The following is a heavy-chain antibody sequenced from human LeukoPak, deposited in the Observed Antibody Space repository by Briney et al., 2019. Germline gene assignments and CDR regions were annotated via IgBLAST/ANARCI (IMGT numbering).Heavy chain of an antibody. Sequence: GGSLRLSCAAAGFMFSSYGMHWVRQAPGKGLEWVAFIRYDGSNKYSGDSVRGRFTISRDNSKNTLYLQMHSLRAEDTAVYYCGKLSPTDTSGDYWGQGTLVTVSS. D-gene: IGHD3-10*01. V-gene: IGHV3-30*02. CDR1: GFMFSSYG. CDR3: GKLSPTDTSGDY. CDR2: IRYDGSNK. J-gene: IGHJ4*02.